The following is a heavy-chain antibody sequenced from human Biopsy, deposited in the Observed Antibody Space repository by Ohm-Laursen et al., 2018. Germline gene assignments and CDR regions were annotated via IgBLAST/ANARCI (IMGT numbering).Heavy chain of an antibody. D-gene: IGHD3-3*01. CDR1: NSSISRGYY. CDR3: ARTPRDSFWSGSYKRGLWFDP. Sequence: SDTLSLTCAVSNSSISRGYYWVWIRQPPGKGLEWIGHVYNGGITNYNPSLKSRVTISKDTSKNQFSLQVNSVTAADTAVYYCARTPRDSFWSGSYKRGLWFDPWGQGTLVSVSS. V-gene: IGHV4-38-2*01. CDR2: VYNGGIT. J-gene: IGHJ5*02.